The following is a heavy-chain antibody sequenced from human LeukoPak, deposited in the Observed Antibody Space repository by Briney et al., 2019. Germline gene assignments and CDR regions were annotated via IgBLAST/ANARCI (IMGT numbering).Heavy chain of an antibody. CDR1: GYTFTSYD. V-gene: IGHV1-8*01. CDR3: ARGGGPPSSQYYYYYYMDV. Sequence: ASVKVSCKASGYTFTSYDINWVRQATGQGLEWMGWMNPNSGNTGYAQKFQGRVTMTRNTSISTAYMELSSLRSEDTAVYYCARGGGPPSSQYYYYYYMDVWGKGTTVTVSS. CDR2: MNPNSGNT. J-gene: IGHJ6*03. D-gene: IGHD3-16*01.